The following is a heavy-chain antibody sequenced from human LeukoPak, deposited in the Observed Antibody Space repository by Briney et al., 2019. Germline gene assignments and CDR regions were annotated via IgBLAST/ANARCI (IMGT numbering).Heavy chain of an antibody. V-gene: IGHV3-48*02. CDR1: GFTFGDYA. CDR2: ISSSGGTI. J-gene: IGHJ4*02. Sequence: GGSLRLSCTASGFTFGDYAMSWVRQAPGKGLEWLSYISSSGGTIYYAQSVKGRFTVSRDNAKNSLFLQMNSLRDDDTAVYYCARDREESGYDYGYWGQGTLVTVSS. D-gene: IGHD5-12*01. CDR3: ARDREESGYDYGY.